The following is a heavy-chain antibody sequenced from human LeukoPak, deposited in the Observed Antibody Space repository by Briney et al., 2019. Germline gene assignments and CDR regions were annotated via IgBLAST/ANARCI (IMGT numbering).Heavy chain of an antibody. V-gene: IGHV3-53*01. CDR1: GLTVSINY. D-gene: IGHD3-16*01. J-gene: IGHJ3*02. CDR2: IYSGGDT. CDR3: ARVSGDVSAFDI. Sequence: GGSLRLSCAASGLTVSINYMSWVRQAPGKGLEWVSIIYSGGDTYYADSVKGRFTISRDNSKNTLYLQINSLRAEDTAVYYCARVSGDVSAFDIWGQGTMVTVSS.